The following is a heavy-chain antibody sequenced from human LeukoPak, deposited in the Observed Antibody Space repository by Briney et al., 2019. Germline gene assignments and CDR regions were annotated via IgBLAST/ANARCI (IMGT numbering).Heavy chain of an antibody. CDR2: INLTGTT. CDR1: GESFGDHY. CDR3: ARGFCVYDTSGYYPSKYYLDV. J-gene: IGHJ6*03. D-gene: IGHD3-22*01. V-gene: IGHV4-34*01. Sequence: PSETLSLTCAVNGESFGDHYWTWIRQPPGKGLEYIGEINLTGTTNYNPSLKSQVSISLDTSRNQFSLKLRSVTAADTAVYYCARGFCVYDTSGYYPSKYYLDVWGTGTTVTVS.